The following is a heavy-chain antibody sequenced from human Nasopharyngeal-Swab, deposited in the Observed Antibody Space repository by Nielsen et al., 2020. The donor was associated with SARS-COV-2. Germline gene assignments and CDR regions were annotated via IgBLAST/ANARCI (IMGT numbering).Heavy chain of an antibody. J-gene: IGHJ4*02. D-gene: IGHD6-13*01. CDR1: GFTFSIYA. CDR2: ISYDGSNK. CDR3: ARDASSSWYIGGEDY. V-gene: IGHV3-30-3*01. Sequence: GGSLRLSCSSSGFTFSIYAMHWVRQAPGKGLEWVAVISYDGSNKYYADSVKGRFTISRDNSKNTLYLQMNSLRAEDTAVYYCARDASSSWYIGGEDYWGQGTLVTVSS.